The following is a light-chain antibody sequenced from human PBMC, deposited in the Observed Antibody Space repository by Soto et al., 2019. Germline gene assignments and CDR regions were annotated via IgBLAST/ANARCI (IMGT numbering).Light chain of an antibody. V-gene: IGLV2-8*01. J-gene: IGLJ1*01. CDR1: SSDVGRYNH. CDR2: DVD. Sequence: QSALTQPPSASGSPGQSVTISCTGSSSDVGRYNHVSWYQQHPGKAPKLIIFDVDKRPSGVPDRFSGSKSVNTASLTVSGLQAEDEADYYCSAYAGSIFVFGTGTKVTVL. CDR3: SAYAGSIFV.